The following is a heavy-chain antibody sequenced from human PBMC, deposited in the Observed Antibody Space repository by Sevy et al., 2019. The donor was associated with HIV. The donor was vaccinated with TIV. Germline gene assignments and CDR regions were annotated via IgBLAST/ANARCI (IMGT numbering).Heavy chain of an antibody. CDR1: GFSFRDYA. CDR2: VSFDGGNK. V-gene: IGHV3-30*04. Sequence: GGSLRLSCVASGFSFRDYALHWVRQGPGKGLEWVAVVSFDGGNKYYPDSVKGRSTVSRDNSKNTLFLQMDSLRGEDTAVYYCARGPYSSGLRFDYWGQGTLVTVSS. CDR3: ARGPYSSGLRFDY. D-gene: IGHD6-19*01. J-gene: IGHJ4*02.